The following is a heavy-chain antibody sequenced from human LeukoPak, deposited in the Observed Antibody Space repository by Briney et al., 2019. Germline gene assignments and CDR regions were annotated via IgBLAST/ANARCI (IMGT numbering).Heavy chain of an antibody. V-gene: IGHV3-48*03. J-gene: IGHJ4*02. D-gene: IGHD3-22*01. CDR2: ISSTGSNI. Sequence: GGSLRPSCAASGFTFSTYEMNWVRQAPGKGLEWVSYISSTGSNIYYADSVKGRFTISRDNAKNSLYLLMNSLRTEDTAVYYCAATYYYDGSGDYWGQGTLVTVSS. CDR1: GFTFSTYE. CDR3: AATYYYDGSGDY.